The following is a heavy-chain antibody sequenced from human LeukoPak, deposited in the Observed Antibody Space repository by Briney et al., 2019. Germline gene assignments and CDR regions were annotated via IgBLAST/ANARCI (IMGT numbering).Heavy chain of an antibody. CDR2: IYGGGSV. D-gene: IGHD1-26*01. CDR3: ARGGSYLSAFDI. CDR1: GFTVRSNY. V-gene: IGHV3-53*01. J-gene: IGHJ3*02. Sequence: GGSLRLSCAASGFTVRSNYMSWVRQAPGKGLEWVSIIYGGGSVFYADSVKGRFTISRDNSKDTLYLQMNSLRGEDTAVYYCARGGSYLSAFDIWGQGTMVTVSS.